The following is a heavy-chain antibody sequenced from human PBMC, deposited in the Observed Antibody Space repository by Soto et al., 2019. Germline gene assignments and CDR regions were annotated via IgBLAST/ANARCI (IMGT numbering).Heavy chain of an antibody. Sequence: GGSLRLSCAASGFTFSSYAMHWVRQAPGKGLEWVAVISYDGSNKYYADSVKGRFTISRDNSKNTLYLQMNSLRAEDTAVYYCARVLSELAVAGLALVYWGQGTLVTVSS. CDR1: GFTFSSYA. D-gene: IGHD6-19*01. CDR3: ARVLSELAVAGLALVY. CDR2: ISYDGSNK. V-gene: IGHV3-30-3*01. J-gene: IGHJ4*02.